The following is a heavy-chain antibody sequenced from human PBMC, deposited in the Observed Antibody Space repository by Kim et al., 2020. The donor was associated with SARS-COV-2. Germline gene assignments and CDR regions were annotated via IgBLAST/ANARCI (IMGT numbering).Heavy chain of an antibody. J-gene: IGHJ4*02. D-gene: IGHD1-26*01. CDR3: EKEGGAGATYFDY. Sequence: ADSVKGVSTVSRDNSKNALYLQMNSLRAEDPAVYYCEKEGGAGATYFDYWGQGTLVTVSS. V-gene: IGHV3-23*01.